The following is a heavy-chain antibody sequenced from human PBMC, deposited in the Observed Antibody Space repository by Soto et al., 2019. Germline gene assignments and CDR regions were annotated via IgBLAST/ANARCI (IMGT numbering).Heavy chain of an antibody. CDR1: GFTFTSYA. D-gene: IGHD7-27*01. J-gene: IGHJ4*02. Sequence: EVQLLESGGGLVQPGGSLRLSCVASGFTFTSYAMSWVRQAPGKGLEWVSAVSASGGTTYYADSVRGRFTVSRDNSRNKFYLQMSSLRVEDAAIYYCAKDRTSCHTWGFDNWGQGTLVTVSS. V-gene: IGHV3-23*01. CDR2: VSASGGTT. CDR3: AKDRTSCHTWGFDN.